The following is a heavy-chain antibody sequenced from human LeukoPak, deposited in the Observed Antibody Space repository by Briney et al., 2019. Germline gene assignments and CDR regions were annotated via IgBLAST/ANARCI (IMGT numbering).Heavy chain of an antibody. V-gene: IGHV4-34*01. Sequence: PSETLSLTCDVYGGSLSDCWTWIRQTPGKGLEWIGHMNHLMTTNYNPSLESRVTISLDTSKNQFSLKLSSVTAADTAVYYCARDLSGGISMLQGVINVWGQGTQVTVSS. CDR1: GGSLSDC. J-gene: IGHJ4*02. CDR3: ARDLSGGISMLQGVINV. CDR2: MNHLMTT. D-gene: IGHD3-10*01.